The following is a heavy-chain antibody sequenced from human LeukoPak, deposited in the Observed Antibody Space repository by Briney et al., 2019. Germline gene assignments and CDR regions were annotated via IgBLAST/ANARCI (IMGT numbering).Heavy chain of an antibody. V-gene: IGHV4-59*08. J-gene: IGHJ6*03. CDR3: ARHIGGGIEDMDV. CDR1: GGSIGTYY. D-gene: IGHD3-16*02. Sequence: PSETLSLTCTISGGSIGTYYWSWIRQSPGKGLEWIGYIYVAGTRYNPYLQSRVTISVDRSRNQFFLKMSSVTAADTAVYYCARHIGGGIEDMDVWGKGTKVIVSS. CDR2: IYVAGT.